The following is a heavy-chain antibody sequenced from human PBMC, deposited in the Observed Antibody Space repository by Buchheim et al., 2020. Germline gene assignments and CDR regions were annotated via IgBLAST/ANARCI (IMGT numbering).Heavy chain of an antibody. CDR2: IYYSGST. CDR3: ACEMATIREGDHWFDP. CDR1: GGSISSSSYY. D-gene: IGHD5-24*01. J-gene: IGHJ5*02. V-gene: IGHV4-39*01. Sequence: QLQLQESGPGLVKPSETLSLTCTVSGGSISSSSYYWGWIRQPPGKGLEWIGSIYYSGSTYYNPSLKSRVTISVDTSKNQFSLKLSSVTAADPAVYYCACEMATIREGDHWFDPWGQGTL.